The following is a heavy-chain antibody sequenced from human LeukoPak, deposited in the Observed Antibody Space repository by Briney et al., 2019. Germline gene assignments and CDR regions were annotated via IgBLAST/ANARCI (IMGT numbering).Heavy chain of an antibody. D-gene: IGHD3-10*01. CDR3: ARGQYYYGSGSYLSYYYYGMDV. V-gene: IGHV4-34*01. CDR1: GGSFSGYD. J-gene: IGHJ6*02. CDR2: SNHSGST. Sequence: KPSETLSLTCAVYGGSFSGYDWSWIRQPPGKGLEWIGESNHSGSTNYNPSLKSRVTISVNTSKTQFSLKLSSVTAADAAVYYCARGQYYYGSGSYLSYYYYGMDVWGQGTTVTVSS.